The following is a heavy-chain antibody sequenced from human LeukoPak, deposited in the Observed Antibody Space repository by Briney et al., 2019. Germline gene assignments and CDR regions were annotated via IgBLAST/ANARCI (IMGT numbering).Heavy chain of an antibody. Sequence: PSETLSLTCTVSGVSIRSNYWSWIRQPAGQGLEWIGLIYSSGSTNHNPSLNSRVTMSLDTSKNQFSLKLTSVTAADTAVYYCARGPMTYYYGSSASPPRLNYYFDSWGLGTLVTVSS. V-gene: IGHV4-4*07. J-gene: IGHJ4*02. D-gene: IGHD3-22*01. CDR3: ARGPMTYYYGSSASPPRLNYYFDS. CDR2: IYSSGST. CDR1: GVSIRSNY.